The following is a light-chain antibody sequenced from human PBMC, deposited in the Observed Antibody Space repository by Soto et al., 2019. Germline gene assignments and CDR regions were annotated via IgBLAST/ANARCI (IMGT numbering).Light chain of an antibody. CDR1: QSVSSN. J-gene: IGKJ1*01. CDR2: GAS. V-gene: IGKV3-15*01. Sequence: EIVMTQSPATLSVSPGERATLSCRASQSVSSNLAWYQQKPGQAPRLLIYGASTRATGIPARFSGSGSGTDSPLPLSSLRFEDFAFFYCQQYNTWPRTFAKGTKV. CDR3: QQYNTWPRT.